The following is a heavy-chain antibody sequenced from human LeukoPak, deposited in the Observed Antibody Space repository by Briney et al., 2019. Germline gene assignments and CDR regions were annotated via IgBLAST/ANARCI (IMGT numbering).Heavy chain of an antibody. D-gene: IGHD1-26*01. Sequence: PSETLSLTCTVSGGSISSSSYYWGWIRQPPGKGLEWIGSIYYSGSTYYNPSLKSRVTISVDTSKNQFSLKLSSVTAADTAVYYCARAGGSYYPGYFQHWGQGTLVTVSS. J-gene: IGHJ1*01. V-gene: IGHV4-39*07. CDR1: GGSISSSSYY. CDR3: ARAGGSYYPGYFQH. CDR2: IYYSGST.